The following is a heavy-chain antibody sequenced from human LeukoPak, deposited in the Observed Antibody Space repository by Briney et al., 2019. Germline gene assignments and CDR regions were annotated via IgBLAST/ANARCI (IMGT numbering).Heavy chain of an antibody. J-gene: IGHJ4*02. V-gene: IGHV4-59*01. D-gene: IGHD6-19*01. CDR2: IYYSGST. CDR1: GGSISSYY. CDR3: VRGWPPFDY. Sequence: SETLSLTCTVSGGSISSYYWSWIRQPPGKGLEWIGYIYYSGSTNYNPSLKSRVTMSVDTSKNQSSLKLSSVTAADTAVYYCVRGWPPFDYWGQGTLVTVSS.